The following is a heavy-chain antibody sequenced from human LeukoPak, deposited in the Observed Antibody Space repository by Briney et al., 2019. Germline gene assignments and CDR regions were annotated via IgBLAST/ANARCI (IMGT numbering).Heavy chain of an antibody. CDR3: AELGTTMIGGV. J-gene: IGHJ6*04. Sequence: TGGSLRLSCAASGFTFSSYEMNWVRQAPGKGLEWVSYISSSGSTIYYADSVKGRFTISRDNAKNSLYLQMNSLRAEDTAVYYCAELGTTMIGGVWGKGTTVTISS. D-gene: IGHD3-10*02. V-gene: IGHV3-48*03. CDR2: ISSSGSTI. CDR1: GFTFSSYE.